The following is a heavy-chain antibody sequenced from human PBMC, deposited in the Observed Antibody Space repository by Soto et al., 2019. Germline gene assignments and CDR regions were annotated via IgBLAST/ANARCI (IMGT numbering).Heavy chain of an antibody. CDR1: GYTFTNYG. V-gene: IGHV1-18*01. CDR3: ARVRHLLGYFYDYMDG. CDR2: ISAYNGNT. Sequence: QVQLLQSGAEVKKPGASVKVSCKASGYTFTNYGITWVRQDPGQGLEWRGCISAYNGNTHYTQRLQGRVTMTTDTDTSTAYMELRGLRFDETAVDCCARVRHLLGYFYDYMDGWGKGATVTVSS. D-gene: IGHD6-25*01. J-gene: IGHJ6*03.